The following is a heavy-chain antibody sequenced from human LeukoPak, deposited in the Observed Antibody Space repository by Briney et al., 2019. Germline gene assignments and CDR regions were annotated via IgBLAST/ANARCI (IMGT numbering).Heavy chain of an antibody. Sequence: PGGSLRLSCAASGFTVSSNYMSWVRQAPGKGLEWVSVIYSGGSTYYADSVKGRFTISRDSSKSTLYLQMNSLRAEDTAMYYCARDRATYGMDVWGQGTTVTVSS. D-gene: IGHD5-12*01. CDR3: ARDRATYGMDV. J-gene: IGHJ6*02. CDR2: IYSGGST. CDR1: GFTVSSNY. V-gene: IGHV3-53*01.